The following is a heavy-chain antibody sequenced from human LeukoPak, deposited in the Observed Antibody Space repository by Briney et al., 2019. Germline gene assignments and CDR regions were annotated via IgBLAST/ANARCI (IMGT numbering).Heavy chain of an antibody. CDR2: IYHSGST. CDR1: GYSISSGYY. CDR3: ARLTYCSSTSCYGGELDY. D-gene: IGHD2-2*01. Sequence: SETLSLTCAVSGYSISSGYYWGWIRQPPGKGPEWIGSIYHSGSTYYNPSLKSRVTISVDTSKNQFSLKLSSVTAADTAVYYCARLTYCSSTSCYGGELDYWGQGTLVTVSS. J-gene: IGHJ4*02. V-gene: IGHV4-38-2*01.